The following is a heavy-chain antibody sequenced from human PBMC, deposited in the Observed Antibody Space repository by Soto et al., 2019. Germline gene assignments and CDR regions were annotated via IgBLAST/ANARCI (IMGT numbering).Heavy chain of an antibody. V-gene: IGHV4-4*02. CDR1: GGSISSSNW. D-gene: IGHD3-10*01. CDR2: IYHSGST. J-gene: IGHJ3*02. CDR3: ARAWVTMVRGGGGDAFDI. Sequence: SETLSLTCAVSGGSISSSNWWSWVRQPPGRGLEWIGEIYHSGSTNYNPSLKSRVTISVDKSKNQFSLKLSSVTAADTAVYYCARAWVTMVRGGGGDAFDIWGQGTMVTVSS.